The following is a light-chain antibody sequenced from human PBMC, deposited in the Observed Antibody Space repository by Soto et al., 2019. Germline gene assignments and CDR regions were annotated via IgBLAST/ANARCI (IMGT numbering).Light chain of an antibody. CDR2: GAS. CDR1: RSVSSN. V-gene: IGKV3D-15*01. CDR3: QHYNNWPRT. Sequence: TQSPSTLSLSTGDRATLSCQASRSVSSNLAWYQQKPGQAPRLLIYGASSRATGIPDRFSGRGFGTEFTLTISSLQSEDFAVYYCQHYNNWPRTFGEGTKVDIK. J-gene: IGKJ4*02.